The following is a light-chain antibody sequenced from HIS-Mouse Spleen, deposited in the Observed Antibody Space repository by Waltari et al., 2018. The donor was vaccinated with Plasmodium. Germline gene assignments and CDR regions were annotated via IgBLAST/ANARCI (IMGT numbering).Light chain of an antibody. V-gene: IGLV1-40*01. J-gene: IGLJ2*01. CDR3: QSYDSSLSGSE. CDR1: SSNIRPGSA. Sequence: QSVLTQPPSVSRAPGQRVTISCTGRSSNIRPGSAVPWYQQPPGTAPKLLIYGNSNRPSGVPDRFSGSKSGTSASLAITGLQAEDEADYYCQSYDSSLSGSEFGGGTKLTVL. CDR2: GNS.